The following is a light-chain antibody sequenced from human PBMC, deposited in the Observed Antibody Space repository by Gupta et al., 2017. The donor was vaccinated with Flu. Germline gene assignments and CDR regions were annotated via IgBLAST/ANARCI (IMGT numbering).Light chain of an antibody. CDR2: GAS. CDR1: QSVSVNF. CDR3: QQYGSSPWT. J-gene: IGKJ1*01. V-gene: IGKV3-20*01. Sequence: ERATLSCRASQSVSVNFLAWYQQKPGQTPRLLIYGASSRATGIPDRFSGSGSGTDFTLTISRLEPEDFAVYYCQQYGSSPWTFGQGTRVEIK.